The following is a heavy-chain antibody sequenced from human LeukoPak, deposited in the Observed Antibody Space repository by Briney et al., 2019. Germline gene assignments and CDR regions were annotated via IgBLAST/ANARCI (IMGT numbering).Heavy chain of an antibody. Sequence: GGSLRLSCAASGFTFSSYWMHWVRQAPGKGLVWVSRISSDGSSTYYADSVMGRFTISRDNAKNTLYLQMNSLRAEDTAVYYCARDLMTTDLDYWGQGTLVTVSS. CDR3: ARDLMTTDLDY. D-gene: IGHD4-11*01. CDR1: GFTFSSYW. J-gene: IGHJ4*02. V-gene: IGHV3-74*01. CDR2: ISSDGSST.